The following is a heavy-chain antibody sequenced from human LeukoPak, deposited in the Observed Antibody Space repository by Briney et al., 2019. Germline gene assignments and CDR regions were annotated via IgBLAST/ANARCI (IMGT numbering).Heavy chain of an antibody. V-gene: IGHV3-53*01. J-gene: IGHJ6*03. D-gene: IGHD2-2*01. CDR1: GFTFSSYA. Sequence: GGSLRLSCAASGFTFSSYAMSRVRQAPGKGLEWVSVIYSGGSTYYADSVKGRFTISRDNSKNTLYLQMNSLRAEDTAVYYCARAIPAAKYYYYYYMDVWGKGTTVTVSS. CDR2: IYSGGST. CDR3: ARAIPAAKYYYYYYMDV.